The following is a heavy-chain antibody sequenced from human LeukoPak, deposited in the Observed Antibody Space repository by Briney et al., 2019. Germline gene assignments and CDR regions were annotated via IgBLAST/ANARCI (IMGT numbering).Heavy chain of an antibody. J-gene: IGHJ6*02. V-gene: IGHV1-2*02. D-gene: IGHD6-13*01. CDR2: INPNSGGT. CDR1: GYTFTGYY. CDR3: ARSIAAAGPWNYYGMDV. Sequence: ASVKVSCKPSGYTFTGYYMHWVRQAPGQGLEWMGWINPNSGGTNYAQKFQGRDTMTRDTSISTAYMELSRLRSDDTAVYYCARSIAAAGPWNYYGMDVWGQGTTVTVSS.